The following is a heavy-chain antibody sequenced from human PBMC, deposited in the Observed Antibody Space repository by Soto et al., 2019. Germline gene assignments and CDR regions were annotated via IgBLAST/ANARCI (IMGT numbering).Heavy chain of an antibody. D-gene: IGHD2-15*01. Sequence: QVQLVQSGAEVKKPGSSVKVSCKASGGTFSSYAISWVRQAPGQGLEWMGGIIPIFGTANYAQKFQGRVTITADESTSTAYRELSSLRSEDPAVYYWARELARVVPGWFDPWGKGPLVTVSS. CDR1: GGTFSSYA. CDR2: IIPIFGTA. J-gene: IGHJ5*02. CDR3: ARELARVVPGWFDP. V-gene: IGHV1-69*12.